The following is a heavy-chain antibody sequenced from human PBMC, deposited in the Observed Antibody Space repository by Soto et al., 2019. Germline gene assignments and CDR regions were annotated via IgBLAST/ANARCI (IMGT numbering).Heavy chain of an antibody. D-gene: IGHD3-3*01. CDR1: GGSISSYY. V-gene: IGHV4-59*08. Sequence: SETLSLTCTVSGGSISSYYWSWIRQPPGKGLEWIGYIYYSGSTNYNPSLKSRVTISVDTSKNQFSLKLGSVTAADTAVYYCARHQRIRGDFWSGSFDYWGQGTLVTVSS. J-gene: IGHJ4*02. CDR2: IYYSGST. CDR3: ARHQRIRGDFWSGSFDY.